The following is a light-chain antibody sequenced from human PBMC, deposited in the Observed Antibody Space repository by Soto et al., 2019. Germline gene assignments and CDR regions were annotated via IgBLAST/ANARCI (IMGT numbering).Light chain of an antibody. Sequence: QSVLTQTPSVSAAPGQKVTISCSGSTSKIGNIYISWYQQLPGTAPKLLIYEDNKRPSGIPDRFSASRSGTSATLDITGLQTGDEADYYCGTWDGGPSAWVFGGGTKLTVL. CDR3: GTWDGGPSAWV. V-gene: IGLV1-51*02. CDR1: TSKIGNIY. CDR2: EDN. J-gene: IGLJ3*02.